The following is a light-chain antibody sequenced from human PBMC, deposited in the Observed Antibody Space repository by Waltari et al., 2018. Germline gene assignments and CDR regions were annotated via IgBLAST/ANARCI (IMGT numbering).Light chain of an antibody. CDR1: SGDIGGSDF. CDR3: SSPSTDNVVV. Sequence: QSALTQPASVSASPGQSITISCTGTSGDIGGSDFGSWYQHHPGRAPKVLVFDVNHRPAGISDRFSGSKSGNTASLTISGLQAEDDADYYCSSPSTDNVVVFGGGNKVTVL. CDR2: DVN. V-gene: IGLV2-14*01. J-gene: IGLJ2*01.